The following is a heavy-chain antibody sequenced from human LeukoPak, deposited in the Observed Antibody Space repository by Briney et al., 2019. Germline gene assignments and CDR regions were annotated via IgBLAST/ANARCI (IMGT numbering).Heavy chain of an antibody. Sequence: GGSLRLSCAASGFTFSSYAMSWVRQAPGKGLEGVSAISGSGGSTYYADSVKGRFTISRDNSKNTLYLQMNSLRAEDTAVYYCAKVWAWGIVSYWGQGTLVTVSS. J-gene: IGHJ4*02. D-gene: IGHD7-27*01. CDR2: ISGSGGST. V-gene: IGHV3-23*01. CDR1: GFTFSSYA. CDR3: AKVWAWGIVSY.